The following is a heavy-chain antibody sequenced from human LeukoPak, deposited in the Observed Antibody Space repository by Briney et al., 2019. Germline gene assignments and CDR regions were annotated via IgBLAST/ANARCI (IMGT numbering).Heavy chain of an antibody. V-gene: IGHV3-11*04. CDR2: ISSSGSTI. J-gene: IGHJ4*02. D-gene: IGHD4-11*01. CDR3: AREPLNDYSNYGGFDY. CDR1: GFTFSDYY. Sequence: GGSLRLSCAASGFTFSDYYMSWIRQAPGKGLEWVSYISSSGSTIYYADSVKGRFTISRDNAKNSLYLQTNSLRAEDTAVYYCAREPLNDYSNYGGFDYWGQGTLVTVSS.